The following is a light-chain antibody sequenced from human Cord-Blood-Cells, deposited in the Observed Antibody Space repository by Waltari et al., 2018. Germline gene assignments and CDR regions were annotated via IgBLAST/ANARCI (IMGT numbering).Light chain of an antibody. V-gene: IGKV1-8*01. J-gene: IGKJ2*01. CDR1: QGISSY. CDR2: AAS. Sequence: AIRITQSPSSLSASTGDRVTITCRASQGISSYLAWYQQKPGKAPKLLIYAASPLQSGVPSRFSGSGAGTDFTLTSSCLQSEDFATYYCQQYYSYPYTFGQGTKLEIK. CDR3: QQYYSYPYT.